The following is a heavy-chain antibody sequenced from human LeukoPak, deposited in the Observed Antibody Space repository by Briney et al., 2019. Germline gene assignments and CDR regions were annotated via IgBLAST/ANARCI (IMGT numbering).Heavy chain of an antibody. V-gene: IGHV4-4*07. Sequence: PSETLSLTCSVSGGSISSYWWSWIRLSVGKGLEWIGRIYSTGDTNYNPSLKSRVIMSVDTSENQFSLKLSSVTAADTAVYYCARVPGVYYDRLTGYGSGWFDPWGQGTLVTVSS. J-gene: IGHJ5*02. CDR1: GGSISSYW. CDR3: ARVPGVYYDRLTGYGSGWFDP. D-gene: IGHD3-9*01. CDR2: IYSTGDT.